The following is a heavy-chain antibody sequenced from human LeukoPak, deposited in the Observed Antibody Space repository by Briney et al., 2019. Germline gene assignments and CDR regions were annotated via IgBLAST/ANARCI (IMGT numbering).Heavy chain of an antibody. D-gene: IGHD6-13*01. V-gene: IGHV3-7*01. J-gene: IGHJ4*02. CDR3: ARDGLPAAGDY. Sequence: GGSLRLSCAASGFTFSSYWMTWVRQAPGKGLDWVANINQDGSEKYYVDSVKGRFTISRDNAKNSLYLQMNSLRAEDTAIYYCARDGLPAAGDYWGQGTLVTVSS. CDR2: INQDGSEK. CDR1: GFTFSSYW.